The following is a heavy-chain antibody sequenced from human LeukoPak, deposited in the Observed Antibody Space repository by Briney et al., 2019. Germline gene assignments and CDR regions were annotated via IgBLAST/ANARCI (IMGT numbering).Heavy chain of an antibody. Sequence: ASVKVSCKASGYTFTSYDINWVRQATGQGLEWMGWMSPKRGYTGYARKFQGRVTITRDMSTSTAYMELSSLRSEDTAVYYCAAAPTRITIFGVDYDAFDIWGQGTMVTVSS. J-gene: IGHJ3*02. CDR1: GYTFTSYD. CDR3: AAAPTRITIFGVDYDAFDI. D-gene: IGHD3-3*01. V-gene: IGHV1-8*01. CDR2: MSPKRGYT.